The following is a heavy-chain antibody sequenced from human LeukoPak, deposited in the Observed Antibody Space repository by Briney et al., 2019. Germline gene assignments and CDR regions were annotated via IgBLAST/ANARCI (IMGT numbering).Heavy chain of an antibody. Sequence: GGSLRLSCAASGFTFSSYSMTWVRQAPGKGLEWVSSISSSSSYIYYADSVKGRFTISRDNAKNSLYLQMNSLGAEDTAVYYCARDFDYYDSSGYYTNYWGQGTLVTVSS. J-gene: IGHJ4*02. CDR3: ARDFDYYDSSGYYTNY. D-gene: IGHD3-22*01. CDR2: ISSSSSYI. CDR1: GFTFSSYS. V-gene: IGHV3-21*01.